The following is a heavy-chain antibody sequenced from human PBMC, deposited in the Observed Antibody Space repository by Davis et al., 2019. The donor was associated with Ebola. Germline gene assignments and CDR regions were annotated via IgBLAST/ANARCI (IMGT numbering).Heavy chain of an antibody. CDR1: GYTFTSYY. V-gene: IGHV1-46*01. J-gene: IGHJ6*04. Sequence: ASVKVSCKASGYTFTSYYMHWVRQAPGQGLEWMGIINPSGGSTSYAQKFQGRVTMTRDTSTSTVYMELSSLRSEDTAVYYCAREYVVVVAATDYWYYGMDVWGKGTTVTVSS. CDR2: INPSGGST. CDR3: AREYVVVVAATDYWYYGMDV. D-gene: IGHD2-15*01.